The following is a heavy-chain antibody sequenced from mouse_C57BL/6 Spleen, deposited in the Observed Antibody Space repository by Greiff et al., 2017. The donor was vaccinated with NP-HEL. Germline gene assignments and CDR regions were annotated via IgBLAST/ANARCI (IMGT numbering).Heavy chain of an antibody. Sequence: VQLQQSGAELAKPGASVKLSCKASGYTFTRYWMHWVKQRPGPGLEWIGYINPSSGYTKSNQKFKDKATLTADNSSSTAYMQRSSLTYEDSAVYYCASEGCFDYWGQGTTLTVSS. D-gene: IGHD3-3*01. CDR2: INPSSGYT. V-gene: IGHV1-7*01. J-gene: IGHJ2*01. CDR1: GYTFTRYW. CDR3: ASEGCFDY.